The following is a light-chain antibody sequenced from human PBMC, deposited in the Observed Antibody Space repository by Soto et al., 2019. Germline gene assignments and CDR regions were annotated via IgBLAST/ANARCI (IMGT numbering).Light chain of an antibody. J-gene: IGKJ1*01. CDR2: GAS. CDR1: EPIKTFY. V-gene: IGKV3-20*01. CDR3: QQYGSSGT. Sequence: PGETATLSCKASEPIKTFYFGWYQQKPGQAPRLLIYGASNRATGIPDRFSGIGSGTDFTLTISRLEPEDFAVYYCQQYGSSGTFGQGTKVDIK.